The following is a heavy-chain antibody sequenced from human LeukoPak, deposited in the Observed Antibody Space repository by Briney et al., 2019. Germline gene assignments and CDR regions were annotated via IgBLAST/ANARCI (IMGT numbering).Heavy chain of an antibody. V-gene: IGHV3-30*18. D-gene: IGHD5-18*01. Sequence: PGGSLRLSCAASGFTFSSYGMHWVRQAPGKGLEWVAVRSYDGSNKYYADSVKGRFTISRDNSKNTLYLQMNSLRAEDTAVYYCAKDEGYSYGLNYYYYYYGMDVWGQGTTVTVSS. CDR2: RSYDGSNK. J-gene: IGHJ6*02. CDR1: GFTFSSYG. CDR3: AKDEGYSYGLNYYYYYYGMDV.